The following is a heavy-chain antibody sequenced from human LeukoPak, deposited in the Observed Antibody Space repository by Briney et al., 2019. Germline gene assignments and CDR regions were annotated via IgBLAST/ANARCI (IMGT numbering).Heavy chain of an antibody. CDR3: ARDSTTRRVGQQPYY. J-gene: IGHJ4*02. D-gene: IGHD6-13*01. CDR1: GYTLTELS. CDR2: FDPEDGET. Sequence: EASVKVSCKVSGYTLTELSMHWVRQAPGKGLEWMGGFDPEDGETIHAQKFQGRVTMTRDTSISTAYMELSRLRSDDTAVYYCARDSTTRRVGQQPYYWGQGTLVTVSS. V-gene: IGHV1-24*01.